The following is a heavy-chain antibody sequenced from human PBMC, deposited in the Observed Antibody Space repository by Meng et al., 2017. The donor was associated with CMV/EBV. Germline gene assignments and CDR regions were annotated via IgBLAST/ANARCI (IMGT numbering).Heavy chain of an antibody. CDR3: ARVLPDCSSTSCYGMDV. Sequence: GESLKISCAASGFTFSSYAMNWVRQAPGKGLEWVSAISGSGGSTYYADSVKGRFTISRDNAKNSLYLQMNSLRAEDTAVYYCARVLPDCSSTSCYGMDVWGQGTTVTVSS. J-gene: IGHJ6*02. CDR2: ISGSGGST. CDR1: GFTFSSYA. D-gene: IGHD2-2*01. V-gene: IGHV3-23*01.